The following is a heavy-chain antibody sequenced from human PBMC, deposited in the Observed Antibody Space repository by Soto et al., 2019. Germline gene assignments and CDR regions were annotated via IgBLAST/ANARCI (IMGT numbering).Heavy chain of an antibody. CDR1: GYPFPSHA. CDR3: ARDVPLNYYDSTDYYYAMDV. Sequence: SVKVSCKASGYPFPSHAISWVRQAPGQGLEWMGGIIPFFKATNYVEKFQGRVTITADEFTSTAYMDLSSLRSEDTAMYYCARDVPLNYYDSTDYYYAMDVWGQGTTVTVSS. J-gene: IGHJ6*02. D-gene: IGHD3-22*01. V-gene: IGHV1-69*13. CDR2: IIPFFKAT.